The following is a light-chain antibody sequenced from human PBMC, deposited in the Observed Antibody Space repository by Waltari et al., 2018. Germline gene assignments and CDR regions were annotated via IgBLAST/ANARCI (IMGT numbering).Light chain of an antibody. V-gene: IGLV1-44*01. CDR3: ASWDDSLNGHWV. J-gene: IGLJ3*02. CDR2: RSD. CDR1: ASNIGGNL. Sequence: QSVLTQPPSASGTPGQRVTISCSGSASNIGGNLVNWYQQLPGKAPKLLIYRSDQRPSGVPDRFSASKTGTSASLAISGLQSEDEADYVCASWDDSLNGHWVFGGGTKVTVL.